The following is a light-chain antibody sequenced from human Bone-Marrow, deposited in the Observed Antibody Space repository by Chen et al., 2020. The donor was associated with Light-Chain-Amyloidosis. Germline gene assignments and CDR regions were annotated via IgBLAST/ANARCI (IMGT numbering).Light chain of an antibody. CDR3: QQYGTSPLT. Sequence: EIVLTQSPGTLSLSPGEGANLSCRASQTISSNYLTWYQQKFGQAPRLLIYGSSSRATVIPDMFTGSGSGTDLTLTINRLEPEDFAMYYCQQYGTSPLTFGGGTKVEIK. V-gene: IGKV3-20*01. CDR2: GSS. CDR1: QTISSNY. J-gene: IGKJ4*01.